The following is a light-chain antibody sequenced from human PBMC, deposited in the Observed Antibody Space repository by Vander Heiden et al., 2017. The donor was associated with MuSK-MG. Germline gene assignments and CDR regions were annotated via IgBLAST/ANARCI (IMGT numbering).Light chain of an antibody. CDR3: GADHGTGSNFVYV. V-gene: IGLV9-49*03. J-gene: IGLJ1*01. CDR1: SGYNDYN. CDR2: GGPGGIVG. Sequence: QPVLTQPPSASASLGASVTLTCTLSSGYNDYNVDWYQQTPGKGPRFVMRGGPGGIVGSKGDGIPDRFSGLGSGLNRYLTIKNIQEEDESDYHCGADHGTGSNFVYVFGTGTKVTGL.